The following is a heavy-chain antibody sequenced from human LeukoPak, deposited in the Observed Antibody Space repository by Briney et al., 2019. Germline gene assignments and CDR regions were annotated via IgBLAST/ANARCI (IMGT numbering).Heavy chain of an antibody. V-gene: IGHV3-7*01. J-gene: IGHJ4*02. CDR1: GFTFSSYW. CDR3: ARLASWGRAGYFDY. D-gene: IGHD3-16*01. CDR2: IKQDGSEK. Sequence: GGSLRLSCAASGFTFSSYWMSWVRQAPGKGLEWVANIKQDGSEKYYVASVKGRFTISRDNAKNSLYLQMNSLRAEDTAVYYCARLASWGRAGYFDYWGQGTLVTVSS.